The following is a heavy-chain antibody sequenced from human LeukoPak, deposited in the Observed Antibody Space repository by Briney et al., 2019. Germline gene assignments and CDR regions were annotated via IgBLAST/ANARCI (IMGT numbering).Heavy chain of an antibody. V-gene: IGHV1-18*01. Sequence: GASVKVSCKVSGYTFTRYGIRWVREAPGQGLEWMGWISAYNGNTNYAQKLQGRVTMTTDTSTSTAYMELRSLRSDDTAVYYCARVPGSSGWYGEVDYWGQGTLVTVSS. CDR3: ARVPGSSGWYGEVDY. CDR2: ISAYNGNT. D-gene: IGHD6-19*01. CDR1: GYTFTRYG. J-gene: IGHJ4*02.